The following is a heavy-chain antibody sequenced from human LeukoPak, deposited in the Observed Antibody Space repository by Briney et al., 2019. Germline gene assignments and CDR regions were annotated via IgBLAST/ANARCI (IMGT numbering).Heavy chain of an antibody. J-gene: IGHJ4*02. CDR3: AKDVRIVVVSAAGGFDS. D-gene: IGHD2-2*01. Sequence: GGSLRLSCAASGFTFSSYAMSWVRQAPGKGLNWISAISGSGINTYYADSVKGRFTISRDNSKNTLHLQMNSLRAEDTAVYYCAKDVRIVVVSAAGGFDSWGEGTLVTVSS. V-gene: IGHV3-23*01. CDR2: ISGSGINT. CDR1: GFTFSSYA.